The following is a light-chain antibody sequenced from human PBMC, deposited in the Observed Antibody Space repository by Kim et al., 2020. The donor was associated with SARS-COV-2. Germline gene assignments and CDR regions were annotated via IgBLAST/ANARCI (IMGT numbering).Light chain of an antibody. Sequence: VSVGDRVTIACLAGEHIRNYLSGYQQMPWKAPDLLIDDVSILQTGVPSRFSGSGSGTDFTFTISGHEPGDIATYYCQQYDTLPLSFGGGTKVDIK. CDR1: EHIRNY. V-gene: IGKV1-33*01. CDR3: QQYDTLPLS. CDR2: DVS. J-gene: IGKJ4*01.